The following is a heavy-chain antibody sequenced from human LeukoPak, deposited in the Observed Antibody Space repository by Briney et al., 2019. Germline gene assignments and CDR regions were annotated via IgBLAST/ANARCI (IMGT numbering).Heavy chain of an antibody. J-gene: IGHJ5*02. Sequence: ASVKVSCKASGYTFTGYYMHWVRQAPGQGLEWMGWINPNSGGTNYAQKFQGRVTMTRDTSISTAYMELSRLRSDDTAVYYCARGRPTTSIAAAGVNWFDPWGQGTLVTVSS. D-gene: IGHD6-13*01. V-gene: IGHV1-2*02. CDR2: INPNSGGT. CDR1: GYTFTGYY. CDR3: ARGRPTTSIAAAGVNWFDP.